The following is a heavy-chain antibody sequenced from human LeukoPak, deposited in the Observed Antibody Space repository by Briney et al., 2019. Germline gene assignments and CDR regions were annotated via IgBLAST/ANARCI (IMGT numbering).Heavy chain of an antibody. CDR1: GGSFSGCY. CDR3: ARRVSIRPFDY. V-gene: IGHV4-34*01. D-gene: IGHD5/OR15-5a*01. J-gene: IGHJ4*02. Sequence: SETLPLTCAVYGGSFSGCYWSWIRQPPGKGLEWIGEINHSGSTNYNPSLKSRVTISVDTSKNQFSLKLSSVTAADTAVYYCARRVSIRPFDYWGQGTLVTVSS. CDR2: INHSGST.